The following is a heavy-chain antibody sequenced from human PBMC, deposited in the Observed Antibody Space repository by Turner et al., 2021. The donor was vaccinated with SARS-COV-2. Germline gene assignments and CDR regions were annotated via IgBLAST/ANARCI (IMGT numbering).Heavy chain of an antibody. V-gene: IGHV1-2*02. Sequence: QVQLVQSGAEVKKPVASVKVSCKACGYTFTGYYMHWVRQAPGQGLEWMGWINPNSGGTNYAQKFQGRVTMTRDTSISTAYMELSRLRSDDTAVYYCARGRRGGSSWYNLDYWGQGTLVTVSS. J-gene: IGHJ4*02. D-gene: IGHD6-13*01. CDR2: INPNSGGT. CDR1: GYTFTGYY. CDR3: ARGRRGGSSWYNLDY.